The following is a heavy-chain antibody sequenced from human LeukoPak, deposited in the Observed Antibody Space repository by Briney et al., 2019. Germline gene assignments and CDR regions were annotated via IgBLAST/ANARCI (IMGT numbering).Heavy chain of an antibody. CDR2: IYYSGST. D-gene: IGHD6-19*01. J-gene: IGHJ3*02. V-gene: IGHV4-39*07. CDR3: ARPIRAAGSDAFDI. Sequence: PSETLSLTCTVSGGSISSSSYYWGWIRQPPGKGLEWLGSIYYSGSTYYNPSLKSRVTISVDTSKNQFSLKLSSVTAADTAVYYCARPIRAAGSDAFDIWGQGTMVTVSS. CDR1: GGSISSSSYY.